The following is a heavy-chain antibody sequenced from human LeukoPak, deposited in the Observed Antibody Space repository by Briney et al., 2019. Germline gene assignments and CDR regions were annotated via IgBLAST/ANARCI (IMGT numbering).Heavy chain of an antibody. V-gene: IGHV3-23*01. D-gene: IGHD2-8*01. CDR3: AKERTNFDY. Sequence: GGSLRLSCAASGFTFSVCAMTWVRQSPGKGLEWVSAISGSGATTYYADSVKGRFTISRDNSKNTLYLQMNSLRAEDTAVYYCAKERTNFDYWGQGTLVTVSS. CDR1: GFTFSVCA. J-gene: IGHJ4*02. CDR2: ISGSGATT.